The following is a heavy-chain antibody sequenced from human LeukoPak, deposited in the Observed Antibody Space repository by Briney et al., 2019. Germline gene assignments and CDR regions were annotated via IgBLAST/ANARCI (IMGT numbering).Heavy chain of an antibody. V-gene: IGHV3-73*01. Sequence: GGSLRLSCAASGFTFSGSAMHWVRRASGKGLGWVGRIRSKANSYTTAYAASVKGRFTISRDDSKNTAYLQMNSLKTEDTAVYYCTSQDYFDYCGQGTLVTVSS. CDR3: TSQDYFDY. J-gene: IGHJ4*02. CDR1: GFTFSGSA. CDR2: IRSKANSYTT.